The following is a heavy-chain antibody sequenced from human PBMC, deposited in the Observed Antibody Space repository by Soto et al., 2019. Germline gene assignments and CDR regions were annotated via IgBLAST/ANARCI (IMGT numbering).Heavy chain of an antibody. CDR2: INAGNGNT. V-gene: IGHV1-3*01. Sequence: GASVKVSCKASGYTFTTYAIHWVRQAPGQRLEWMGWINAGNGNTRYSQKFQGRVTITRDTSASTAYMELSSLRSEDTAVYYCARGRYCSGGTCYGMDVWGQGTTVTVSS. J-gene: IGHJ6*02. CDR3: ARGRYCSGGTCYGMDV. CDR1: GYTFTTYA. D-gene: IGHD2-15*01.